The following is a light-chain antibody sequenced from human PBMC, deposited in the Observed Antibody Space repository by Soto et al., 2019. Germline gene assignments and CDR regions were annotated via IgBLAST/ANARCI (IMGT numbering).Light chain of an antibody. V-gene: IGLV2-8*01. CDR3: SSYAGSNNFV. CDR2: EVS. CDR1: SSDVGGYNY. Sequence: QSALTQPPSASGSPGQSVTISCTGTSSDVGGYNYVSWYQQHPGKAPKLMIYEVSMRPSGVPDRFSGSKSGNTASLTVSGLQAEDEADYYCSSYAGSNNFVFGTGTKVTV. J-gene: IGLJ1*01.